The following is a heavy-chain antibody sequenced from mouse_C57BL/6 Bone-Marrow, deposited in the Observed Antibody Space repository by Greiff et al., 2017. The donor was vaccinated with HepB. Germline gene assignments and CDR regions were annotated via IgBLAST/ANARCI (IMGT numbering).Heavy chain of an antibody. V-gene: IGHV1-63*01. CDR2: IYPGGGYT. Sequence: VQLQESGAELVRPGTSVKMSCKASGYTFTNYWIGWAKQRPGHGLEWIGDIYPGGGYTNYNEKFKGKATLTADKSSSTAYMQFSSLTSEDSAIYYCARGGFTDSFDYWGQGTTLTVSS. J-gene: IGHJ2*01. CDR3: ARGGFTDSFDY. CDR1: GYTFTNYW.